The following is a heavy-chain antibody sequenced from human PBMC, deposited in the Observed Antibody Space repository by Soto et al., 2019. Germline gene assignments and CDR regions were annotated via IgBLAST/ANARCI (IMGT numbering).Heavy chain of an antibody. CDR3: TRDSGGMDAY. Sequence: EVQLVESGGGLVQPGGSLRLSCAASGFTFSTYWMHWVRQAPGKGLEWVSRINTDGSTTNHADSVKGRFTISRDNAKNTLYLQMNSLRAEDTAVYYCTRDSGGMDAYWGQGTLVTVSS. D-gene: IGHD2-15*01. CDR1: GFTFSTYW. J-gene: IGHJ4*02. CDR2: INTDGSTT. V-gene: IGHV3-74*01.